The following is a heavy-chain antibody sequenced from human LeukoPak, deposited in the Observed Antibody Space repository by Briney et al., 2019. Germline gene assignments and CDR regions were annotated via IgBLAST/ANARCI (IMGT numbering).Heavy chain of an antibody. CDR1: GGTFSSYA. D-gene: IGHD3-22*01. J-gene: IGHJ4*02. V-gene: IGHV1-69*04. CDR3: ARSRVVSGSGYYLYYFDY. Sequence: ASVKVSCKASGGTFSSYAISWVRQAPGQGLEWMGRIIPILGIANYAQKFQGRVTITADKSTSTAYMELSSLRSEDTAVYYCARSRVVSGSGYYLYYFDYWGQGTLVTVSS. CDR2: IIPILGIA.